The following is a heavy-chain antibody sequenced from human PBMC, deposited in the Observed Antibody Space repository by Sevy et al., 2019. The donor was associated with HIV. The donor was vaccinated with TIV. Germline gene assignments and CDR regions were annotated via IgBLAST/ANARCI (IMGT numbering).Heavy chain of an antibody. V-gene: IGHV3-30*02. CDR2: IRYDGSNK. Sequence: GGSLRLSCAASGFTFSSYGMHWVRQAPGKGLEWVAFIRYDGSNKYYADSVKGRFTISRDNSKNTLYLQMNSLRAEDTAVYYCATTYDDFWSGYFHFDYWGQGTLVTVSS. J-gene: IGHJ4*02. CDR3: ATTYDDFWSGYFHFDY. CDR1: GFTFSSYG. D-gene: IGHD3-3*01.